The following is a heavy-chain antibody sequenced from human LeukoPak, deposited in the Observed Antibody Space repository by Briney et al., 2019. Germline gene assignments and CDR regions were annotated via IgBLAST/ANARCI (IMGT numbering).Heavy chain of an antibody. Sequence: SETLSLTCTVSDGSISSYYWSWIRQPPGKGLEWIGYIYYSGSTNYNPSLKSRVTMSVDTSKNQFSLKLSSVTAADTAVYYCARGGIYDSSGYKDDFDIWGQGTMVTVSS. CDR3: ARGGIYDSSGYKDDFDI. CDR2: IYYSGST. V-gene: IGHV4-59*01. D-gene: IGHD3-22*01. J-gene: IGHJ3*02. CDR1: DGSISSYY.